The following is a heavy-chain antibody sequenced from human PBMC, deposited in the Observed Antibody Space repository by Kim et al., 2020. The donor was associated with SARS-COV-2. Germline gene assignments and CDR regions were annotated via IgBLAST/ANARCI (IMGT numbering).Heavy chain of an antibody. J-gene: IGHJ5*02. CDR3: AREGAYDSSGYYVA. V-gene: IGHV3-21*01. Sequence: ADSVKGRFTISRDNAKNSLYLQMNSLRAEDTAVYYCAREGAYDSSGYYVAWGQGTLVTVSS. D-gene: IGHD3-22*01.